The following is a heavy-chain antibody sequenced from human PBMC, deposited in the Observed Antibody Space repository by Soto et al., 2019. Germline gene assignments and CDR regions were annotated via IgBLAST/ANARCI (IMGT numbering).Heavy chain of an antibody. D-gene: IGHD3-10*01. V-gene: IGHV3-48*01. Sequence: GGSLRLSCAASGFTFSSYSMNWVRQAPGKGLEWVSYISSSSSTIYYADSVKGRFDTSRDNAKNSLYLQMNSHRAADTAVYYCARDPRDYGSGSYYKGPYMDVWGKGTTVTVSS. CDR3: ARDPRDYGSGSYYKGPYMDV. J-gene: IGHJ6*03. CDR1: GFTFSSYS. CDR2: ISSSSSTI.